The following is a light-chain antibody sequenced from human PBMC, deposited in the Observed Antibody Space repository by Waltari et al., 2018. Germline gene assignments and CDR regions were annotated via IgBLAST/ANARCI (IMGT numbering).Light chain of an antibody. V-gene: IGKV3-15*01. CDR1: QSVSSS. CDR2: GAS. Sequence: EIVLTQSPHTLSLSPGERATLSCRASQSVSSSLAWYHQTPGQAPRLLIYGASTRATDIPDRFSGSGSGTDFTLTISSLGPEDFAVYFCQQDSDWWTFGQGTKVEIK. J-gene: IGKJ1*01. CDR3: QQDSDWWT.